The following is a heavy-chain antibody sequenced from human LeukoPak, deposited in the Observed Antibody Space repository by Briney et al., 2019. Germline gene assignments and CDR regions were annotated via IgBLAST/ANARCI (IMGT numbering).Heavy chain of an antibody. CDR2: ISSNGGST. J-gene: IGHJ4*02. CDR1: GFTFSSYA. D-gene: IGHD1-14*01. V-gene: IGHV3-64D*09. CDR3: VKPQPGGGFDY. Sequence: GGSLRLSCSASGFTFSSYAMHWVRQAPGKGLEYVSAISSNGGSTYYADSVKGRFTISRDNSKNTLYLQMSSQRAEDTAVYYCVKPQPGGGFDYWGQGTLVTVSS.